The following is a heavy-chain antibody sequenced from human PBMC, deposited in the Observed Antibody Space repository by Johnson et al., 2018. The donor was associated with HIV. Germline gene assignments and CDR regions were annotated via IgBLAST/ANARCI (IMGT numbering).Heavy chain of an antibody. CDR1: GFTFDDFA. CDR3: ARANSYGDYRAKAFDM. D-gene: IGHD4-17*01. V-gene: IGHV3-66*01. J-gene: IGHJ3*02. CDR2: IYSGGST. Sequence: MQLVESGGGVVRPGGSLRLSCAASGFTFDDFAMSWVRQVPGKGLEWVSVIYSGGSTYYADSVKGRFTISRDNSKNTLYLQMNSLRAEDTALYYCARANSYGDYRAKAFDMRGQGTMVTVSS.